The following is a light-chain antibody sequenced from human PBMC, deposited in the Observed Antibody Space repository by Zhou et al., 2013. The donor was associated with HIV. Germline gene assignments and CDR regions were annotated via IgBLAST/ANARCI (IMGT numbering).Light chain of an antibody. CDR3: QQYGSSIPT. V-gene: IGKV3-20*01. CDR1: QSVSSN. CDR2: GAS. Sequence: EIVMTQSPATLSVSPGERATLSCRASQSVSSNLAWYQQKPGQAPRLLMFGASSRATGIPDRFSGSGSGTDFTLTISRLEPEDFAVYYCQQYGSSIPTFGQGTKVEIK. J-gene: IGKJ1*01.